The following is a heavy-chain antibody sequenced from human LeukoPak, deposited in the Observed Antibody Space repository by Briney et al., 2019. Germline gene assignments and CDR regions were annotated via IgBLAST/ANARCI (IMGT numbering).Heavy chain of an antibody. V-gene: IGHV4-39*07. Sequence: SETLSLTCTVSGGSISSSSYYWGWIRQPPGKGLEWIGSIYSSGSTYYNPSLRSRVTISVDTSKNQFSLKLSSVTAADTAVYYWGRDRPRGGGVVVAATRSHDAFDIWGQGTMVTVSS. CDR2: IYSSGST. CDR3: GRDRPRGGGVVVAATRSHDAFDI. D-gene: IGHD2-15*01. CDR1: GGSISSSSYY. J-gene: IGHJ3*02.